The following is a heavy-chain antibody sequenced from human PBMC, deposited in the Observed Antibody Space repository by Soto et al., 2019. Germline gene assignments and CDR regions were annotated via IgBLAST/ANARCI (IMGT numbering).Heavy chain of an antibody. CDR1: GGSISSSSYY. D-gene: IGHD3-10*01. CDR3: ARHLYYGAANLPPGYFDD. CDR2: IYHSGST. J-gene: IGHJ4*02. V-gene: IGHV4-39*01. Sequence: PSETLSLTCTVSGGSISSSSYYWGWIRQPPGKGLEWIGSIYHSGSTYYNPSLKSRVTISVDTSKNQFSRTLSSVTAADTAVYYCARHLYYGAANLPPGYFDDWGQGTLVTVSS.